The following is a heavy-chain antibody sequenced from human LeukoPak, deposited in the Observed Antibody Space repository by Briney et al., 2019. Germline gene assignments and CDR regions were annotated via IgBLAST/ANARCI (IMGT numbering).Heavy chain of an antibody. D-gene: IGHD3-10*01. V-gene: IGHV3-21*01. CDR3: ARDLSCADYGSGSYSAFDY. CDR1: GFTFSSYS. CDR2: ISSSSSYI. J-gene: IGHJ4*02. Sequence: GGSLRLSCAASGFTFSSYSMNWVRQAPGKGLEWVSSISSSSSYIYYADSVKGRFTISRDNAKNSLYLQMNSLKAEDTALYYCARDLSCADYGSGSYSAFDYWGQGTLVTVSS.